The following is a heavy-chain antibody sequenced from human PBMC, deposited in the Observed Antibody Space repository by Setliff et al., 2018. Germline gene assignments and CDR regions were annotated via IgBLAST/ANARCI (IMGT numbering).Heavy chain of an antibody. CDR1: GYTFTSYG. D-gene: IGHD2-2*01. V-gene: IGHV1-18*01. J-gene: IGHJ6*02. Sequence: ASVKVSCKASGYTFTSYGISWVRQAPGQGLEWMGWISAYNGNTNYAQKLQGRVTITTDTSTNTAYMELSSLRSEDTAVYYCARAGLGYCSSTSCPYYYYYGMDVWGQGTTVTVSS. CDR2: ISAYNGNT. CDR3: ARAGLGYCSSTSCPYYYYYGMDV.